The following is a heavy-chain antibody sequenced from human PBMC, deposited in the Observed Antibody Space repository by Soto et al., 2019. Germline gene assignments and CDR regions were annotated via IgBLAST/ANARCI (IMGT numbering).Heavy chain of an antibody. CDR3: ARAHDFWGGRQQPIDS. Sequence: QVQLQQWGAGLLKPSETLSLTCAVSGGSFRGFYWTWIRQSPGKGLEWLGAINHVGITNYNPSLKSRAGIPVDTSKSQFSLKLSSVTAADTAVYYCARAHDFWGGRQQPIDSWGQGTLVTVSS. D-gene: IGHD3-3*01. V-gene: IGHV4-34*01. CDR1: GGSFRGFY. CDR2: INHVGIT. J-gene: IGHJ4*02.